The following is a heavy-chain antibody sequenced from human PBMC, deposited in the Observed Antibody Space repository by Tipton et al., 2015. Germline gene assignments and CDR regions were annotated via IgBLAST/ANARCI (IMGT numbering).Heavy chain of an antibody. D-gene: IGHD4-17*01. J-gene: IGHJ4*02. V-gene: IGHV4-38-2*01. CDR3: ARSRYAVTPDS. CDR1: GYSISSGYY. Sequence: TLSLTCDVSGYSISSGYYWSWIRQPPGKGLEWIGSFFHSGNTFHNPSLRSRVIISVDTSKNQISLTVTSVTAADTAVYYCARSRYAVTPDSWGQGPLVTVSS. CDR2: FFHSGNT.